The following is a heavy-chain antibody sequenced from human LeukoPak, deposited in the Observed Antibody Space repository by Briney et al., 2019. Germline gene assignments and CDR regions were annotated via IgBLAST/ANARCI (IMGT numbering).Heavy chain of an antibody. CDR2: INPNSGGT. V-gene: IGHV1-2*02. CDR1: GYTFTCCY. D-gene: IGHD2-2*01. J-gene: IGHJ6*02. CDR3: ARDFTIVVVPAAGDSYYYYGIDV. Sequence: GASGTVSYKGSGYTFTCCYMHWVGQAPGQGKEGMGWINPNSGGTNYPQKFQGSVPMPRDTSIITAYMDLSRLRSDDTAVYYCARDFTIVVVPAAGDSYYYYGIDVWGQGTTVTVSS.